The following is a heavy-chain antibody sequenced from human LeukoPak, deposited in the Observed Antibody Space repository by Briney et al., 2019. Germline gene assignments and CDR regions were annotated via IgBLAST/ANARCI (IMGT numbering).Heavy chain of an antibody. J-gene: IGHJ3*02. CDR2: ISAYNGNT. CDR3: AREDGDYGNAFDI. D-gene: IGHD4-17*01. V-gene: IGHV1-18*04. CDR1: GYTFTSYG. Sequence: VASVKVSCMASGYTFTSYGISWVRQAPGKGLEWMGWISAYNGNTNYAQKLQGRVTMTTDTSTSTAYMELRSLRSDDTAVYYCAREDGDYGNAFDIWGQGTMVTVSS.